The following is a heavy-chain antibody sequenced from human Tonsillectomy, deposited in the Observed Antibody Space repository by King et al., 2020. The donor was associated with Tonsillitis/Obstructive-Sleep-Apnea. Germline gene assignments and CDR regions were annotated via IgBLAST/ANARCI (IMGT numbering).Heavy chain of an antibody. J-gene: IGHJ5*02. CDR1: GGSVRSDSYY. D-gene: IGHD1-14*01. V-gene: IGHV4-61*01. Sequence: QLQESGPGLVKPSETLSLTCTVSGGSVRSDSYYWSWIRQPPGKGLEWIGYIYYSESTSYHHSLNSRVTLSVDTSKNQFSLKLSSVTAADTAVYYCARMDAYNWFDPWGRGTLVTVSS. CDR2: IYYSEST. CDR3: ARMDAYNWFDP.